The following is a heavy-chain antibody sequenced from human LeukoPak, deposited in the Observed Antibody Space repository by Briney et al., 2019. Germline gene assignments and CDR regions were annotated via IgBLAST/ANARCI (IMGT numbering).Heavy chain of an antibody. J-gene: IGHJ5*02. CDR3: ARSGDIAVVLSAQWFDP. Sequence: GASVKVSCKASGYTFTGYYMHWVRQAPGQGLEWMGWINPNSGGTNYAQKFQGRVTMTRDTSISTAYMELSRLRSEDTAIYYCARSGDIAVVLSAQWFDPWGQGTLVTVSS. V-gene: IGHV1-2*02. D-gene: IGHD2-15*01. CDR2: INPNSGGT. CDR1: GYTFTGYY.